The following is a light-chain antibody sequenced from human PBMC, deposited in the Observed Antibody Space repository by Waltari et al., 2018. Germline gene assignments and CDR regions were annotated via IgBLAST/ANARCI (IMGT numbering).Light chain of an antibody. V-gene: IGLV3-25*02. CDR1: TLSKQY. CDR3: QLADSTVTYV. CDR2: KDT. Sequence: SHELTQPPSVSVSPGQTATITCSGETLSKQYVYWYQHKPGQAPVLLIYKDTERPSGIPDRFSGSSSGTSVTLTISGVQAEEEADYYCQLADSTVTYVFGPGTKVIVL. J-gene: IGLJ1*01.